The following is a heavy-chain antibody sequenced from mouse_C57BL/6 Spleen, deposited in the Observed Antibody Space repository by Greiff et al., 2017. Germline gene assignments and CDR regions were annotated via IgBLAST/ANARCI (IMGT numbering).Heavy chain of an antibody. V-gene: IGHV1-64*01. CDR2: IHPNSGST. D-gene: IGHD1-1*01. Sequence: QVQLQQPGAELVKPGASVKLSCKASGYTFTSYWMHWVKQRPGQGLEWIGMIHPNSGSTNYNEKFKSKATLTVDKSSSTAYMQLSSLTSEDSAVYYCALITTVVVPYAMDYWGQGTSVTVSS. CDR1: GYTFTSYW. CDR3: ALITTVVVPYAMDY. J-gene: IGHJ4*01.